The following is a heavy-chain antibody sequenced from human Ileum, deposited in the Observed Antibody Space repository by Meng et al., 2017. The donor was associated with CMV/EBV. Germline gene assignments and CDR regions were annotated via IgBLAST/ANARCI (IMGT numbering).Heavy chain of an antibody. J-gene: IGHJ3*02. D-gene: IGHD6-13*01. Sequence: GESLKISCAASGFTFSSYIINWVRQAPGKGLEWVSSLSAASSHRYYADSVKGRFTISRDNAKNSLYLQMNSLRVGDTAVYYCARYSSSNAFDMWGQGTMVTVSS. CDR1: GFTFSSYI. V-gene: IGHV3-21*01. CDR3: ARYSSSNAFDM. CDR2: LSAASSHR.